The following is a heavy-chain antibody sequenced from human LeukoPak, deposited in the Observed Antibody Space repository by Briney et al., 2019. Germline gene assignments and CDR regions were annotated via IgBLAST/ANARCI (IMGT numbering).Heavy chain of an antibody. V-gene: IGHV3-7*05. D-gene: IGHD6-13*01. CDR3: ARRIAATGMKYFDY. J-gene: IGHJ4*02. Sequence: PGGSLRLSCAASGFTFSSYWMSWVRQAPGKGLEWVANIKHDGGDTNYVDSVKGRFTISRDNAKHSLYPQMNSLRAEDTAMYYCARRIAATGMKYFDYWGQGTLVTVSS. CDR2: IKHDGGDT. CDR1: GFTFSSYW.